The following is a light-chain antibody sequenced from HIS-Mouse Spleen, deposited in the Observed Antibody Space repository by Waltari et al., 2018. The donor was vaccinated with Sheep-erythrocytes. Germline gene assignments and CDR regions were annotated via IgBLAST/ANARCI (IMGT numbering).Light chain of an antibody. CDR3: QQSYSTPPT. CDR2: AAS. V-gene: IGKV1-39*01. CDR1: QSISSY. Sequence: DIQMTQSPSSLSASVGDRVTITCRASQSISSYLNWYQQKPGNAPKLLIYAASSLQSGVPSRFSGSGSGTDFTLTISSLQPEDFATYYCQQSYSTPPTFGGGTK. J-gene: IGKJ4*01.